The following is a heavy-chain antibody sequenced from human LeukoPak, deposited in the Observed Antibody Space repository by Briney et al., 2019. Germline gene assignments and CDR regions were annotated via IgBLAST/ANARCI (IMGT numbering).Heavy chain of an antibody. V-gene: IGHV4-34*01. CDR2: INHSGST. Sequence: SETLSLTCAVYGGSFSGCYWSWIRQPPGKGLEWIGEINHSGSTNYNPSLKSRVTISVDTSKNQFSLRLSSVTAADTAVYYCARGLRDAFDYWGQGTLVTVSS. CDR3: ARGLRDAFDY. J-gene: IGHJ4*02. CDR1: GGSFSGCY. D-gene: IGHD2-21*02.